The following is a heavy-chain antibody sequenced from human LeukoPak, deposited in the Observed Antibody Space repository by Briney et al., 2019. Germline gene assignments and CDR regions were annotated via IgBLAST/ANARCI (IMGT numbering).Heavy chain of an antibody. CDR1: GYTFTSYG. D-gene: IGHD3-22*01. CDR2: ISAYNRHT. CDR3: ARPAHYYDSSGEIYYFDY. Sequence: ASVKVSCKASGYTFTSYGISWVRQAPGQGREGRGGISAYNRHTNYAQKLQGRVTMPTHTSTSIAYMELRSLRSDDTAVYYCARPAHYYDSSGEIYYFDYWGQGTLVTVSS. V-gene: IGHV1-18*01. J-gene: IGHJ4*02.